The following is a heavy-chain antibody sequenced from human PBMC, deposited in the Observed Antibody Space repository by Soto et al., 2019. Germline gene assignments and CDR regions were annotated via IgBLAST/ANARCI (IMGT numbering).Heavy chain of an antibody. V-gene: IGHV5-10-1*01. J-gene: IGHJ6*02. D-gene: IGHD6-6*01. CDR2: IDPSDSYT. CDR3: ASRSGEYSSSYGGSGYYGMDV. CDR1: GYSFTSYW. Sequence: ESLKISCKGSGYSFTSYWISWVRQMPGKGLEWMGRIDPSDSYTNYSPSFQGHVTISADKSISTAYLQWSSLKASDTAMYYCASRSGEYSSSYGGSGYYGMDVWGQGTTVTVSS.